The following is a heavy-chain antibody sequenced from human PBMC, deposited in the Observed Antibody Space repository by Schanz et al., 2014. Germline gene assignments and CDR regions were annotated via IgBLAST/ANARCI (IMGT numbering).Heavy chain of an antibody. V-gene: IGHV1-69*04. CDR3: ARGYCAGTSCPIFDY. D-gene: IGHD2-2*01. CDR2: IIPILGME. J-gene: IGHJ4*02. Sequence: QVQLVQSGAEVKKPGSSVKVSCKASGGTFSSYAFSWVRQAPGQGLEWMGKIIPILGMENYAQKFQGRVTITADISTSTAYMDLSSLRSDDTAVYYCARGYCAGTSCPIFDYWGQGTLVTVSS. CDR1: GGTFSSYA.